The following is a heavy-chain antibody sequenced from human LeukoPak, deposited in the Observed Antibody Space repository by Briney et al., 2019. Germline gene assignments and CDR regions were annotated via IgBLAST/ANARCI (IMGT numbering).Heavy chain of an antibody. D-gene: IGHD5-18*01. Sequence: SSETLSLTCTVSGGSISSYYWSWIRQPPGKGLEWIGYICCSGSTNYNPSLKSRVSVSVDTSKNQFSLKLTSVTAADTAVYYCARLYSYGSPDYWGQGTLVTVSS. J-gene: IGHJ4*02. CDR2: ICCSGST. V-gene: IGHV4-59*01. CDR1: GGSISSYY. CDR3: ARLYSYGSPDY.